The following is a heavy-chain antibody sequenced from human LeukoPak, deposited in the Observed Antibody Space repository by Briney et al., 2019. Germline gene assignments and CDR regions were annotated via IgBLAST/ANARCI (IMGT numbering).Heavy chain of an antibody. D-gene: IGHD3-3*01. CDR2: IYYNGAN. CDR1: GGSISSSSYY. Sequence: SETLSLTCTVSGGSISSSSYYWGWIRQPPGKGLEWIGSIYYNGANYYNPSLKSRVTISVDTSKNQFSLRLSSVTAADTAVYYCARRPYYGPVLDYWGQGTLVTVSS. V-gene: IGHV4-39*01. CDR3: ARRPYYGPVLDY. J-gene: IGHJ4*02.